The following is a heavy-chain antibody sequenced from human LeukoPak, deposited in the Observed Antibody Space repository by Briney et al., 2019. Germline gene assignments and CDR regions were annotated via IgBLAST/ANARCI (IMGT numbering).Heavy chain of an antibody. D-gene: IGHD4-17*01. CDR1: GFTVSSNY. CDR2: IYSGGST. Sequence: PGGSLRLSCAASGFTVSSNYMSWVRQAPGKGLGWGSVIYSGGSTYYADSVKGRFTISRDNSKNTLYLQMNSLRAEDTAVYYCARDLGLRLYDAFDIWGQGTMVTVSS. V-gene: IGHV3-53*01. J-gene: IGHJ3*02. CDR3: ARDLGLRLYDAFDI.